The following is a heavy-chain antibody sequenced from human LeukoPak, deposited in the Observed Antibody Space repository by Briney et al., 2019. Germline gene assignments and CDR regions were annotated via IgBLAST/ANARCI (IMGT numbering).Heavy chain of an antibody. CDR1: GFTVNSNY. CDR3: AKDGLIPAATQYYYYYGMDV. Sequence: PGGSLRLSCAASGFTVNSNYWSWVRQAPGKGLEWVSAISGSGGSTYYADSVKGRFTISRDNSKNTLYLQMNSLRAEDTAVYYCAKDGLIPAATQYYYYYGMDVWGQGTTVTVSS. D-gene: IGHD2-2*01. CDR2: ISGSGGST. J-gene: IGHJ6*02. V-gene: IGHV3-23*01.